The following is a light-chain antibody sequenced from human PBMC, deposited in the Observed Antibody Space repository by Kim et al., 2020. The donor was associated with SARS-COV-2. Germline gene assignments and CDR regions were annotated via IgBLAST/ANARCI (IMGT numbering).Light chain of an antibody. CDR2: GAS. CDR1: HSVTSSY. J-gene: IGKJ2*01. Sequence: SFAPGERTTLSCRASHSVTSSYVAWYQQKPGQAPRLLIYGASSRAAGIPDRFSGSGSGTDFTLTISRLEPEDFAVYYCQQYGSAYTFGQGTKLEI. CDR3: QQYGSAYT. V-gene: IGKV3-20*01.